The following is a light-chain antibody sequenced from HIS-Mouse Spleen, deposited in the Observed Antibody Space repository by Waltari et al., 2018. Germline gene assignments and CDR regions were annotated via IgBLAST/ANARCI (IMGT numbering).Light chain of an antibody. J-gene: IGLJ2*01. CDR3: SSYAGSNNLV. CDR1: SSDVCGYND. CDR2: EVS. Sequence: QSALTQPPSSSGSPGQSVTISCTGTSSDVCGYNDVSWYQQHPGKAPKLMIYEVSKRPSGVPDRFSGSKSGNTASLTVSGLQAEDEADYYCSSYAGSNNLVFGGGTKLTVL. V-gene: IGLV2-8*01.